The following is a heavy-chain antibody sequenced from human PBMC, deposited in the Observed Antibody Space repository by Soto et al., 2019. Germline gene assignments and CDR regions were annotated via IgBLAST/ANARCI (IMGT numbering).Heavy chain of an antibody. CDR1: GFTFRSYA. CDR3: AKGSVASRPYYFDH. V-gene: IGHV3-23*01. J-gene: IGHJ4*02. D-gene: IGHD2-2*01. Sequence: EVHLLESGGDLVQPGGSLRLSCAASGFTFRSYAMAWVRQAPGKGLEWVSAITNSGDDTWYADSVKGRFTISRDNSMNTLYMQTNSLRVEDTAIYYCAKGSVASRPYYFDHWGQGTLVTVSS. CDR2: ITNSGDDT.